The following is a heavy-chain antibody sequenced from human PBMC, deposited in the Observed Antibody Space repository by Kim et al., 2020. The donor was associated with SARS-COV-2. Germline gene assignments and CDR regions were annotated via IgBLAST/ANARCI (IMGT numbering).Heavy chain of an antibody. CDR3: ARAYCGGDCYFDWFDP. Sequence: SETLSLTCAVYGGSFSGYYWSWIRQPPGKGLEWIGEINHSGSTNYNPSLKSRVTISVDTSKNQFSLKLSSVTAADTAVYYCARAYCGGDCYFDWFDPWGPGTLVTVSS. V-gene: IGHV4-34*01. CDR1: GGSFSGYY. CDR2: INHSGST. D-gene: IGHD2-21*01. J-gene: IGHJ5*02.